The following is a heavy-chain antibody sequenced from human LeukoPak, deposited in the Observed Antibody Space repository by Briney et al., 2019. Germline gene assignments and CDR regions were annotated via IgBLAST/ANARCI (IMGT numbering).Heavy chain of an antibody. V-gene: IGHV3-30*18. Sequence: GGSLRLSCAASGFTFSNYGMHWVRQAPGKGLEWVTFISYDGSNKYYADSVKGRFTISRDNSRNTLYLQMNSLRVEDTAVYYCAKDTDYGGNSPNYFHYWGQGTLVTVSS. CDR1: GFTFSNYG. CDR3: AKDTDYGGNSPNYFHY. D-gene: IGHD4-23*01. CDR2: ISYDGSNK. J-gene: IGHJ4*02.